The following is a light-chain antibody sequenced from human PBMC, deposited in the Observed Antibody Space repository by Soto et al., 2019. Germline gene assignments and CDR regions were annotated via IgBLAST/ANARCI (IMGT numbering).Light chain of an antibody. CDR3: QQTHSLPRT. Sequence: DIQMTQSPSSLSASVGDRVTITCRTSQYITNHLNWYQQKPGKAPELLIYAASRLQSGVPSRFSGSGSGTDFTLTISSLQPEDFATYYCQQTHSLPRTFGQGTKVDIK. V-gene: IGKV1-39*01. CDR1: QYITNH. CDR2: AAS. J-gene: IGKJ1*01.